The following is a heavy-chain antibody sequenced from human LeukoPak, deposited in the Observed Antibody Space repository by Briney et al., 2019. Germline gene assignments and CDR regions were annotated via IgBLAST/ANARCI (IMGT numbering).Heavy chain of an antibody. Sequence: ASVKVSCKASGYTFTSYGISGVRQAPGQGLEWMGWISAYNGNTNYAQKLQGRVTMTTDTSTSTAYMELRSLRSDDTAVYYCARDTMVRGVIIPHFDYWGQGTLVTASS. V-gene: IGHV1-18*01. D-gene: IGHD3-10*01. CDR2: ISAYNGNT. J-gene: IGHJ4*02. CDR3: ARDTMVRGVIIPHFDY. CDR1: GYTFTSYG.